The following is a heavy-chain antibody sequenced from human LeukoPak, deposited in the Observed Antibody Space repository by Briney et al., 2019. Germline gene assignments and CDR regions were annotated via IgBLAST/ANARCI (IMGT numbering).Heavy chain of an antibody. CDR1: GGSISSSSYY. J-gene: IGHJ4*02. V-gene: IGHV4-39*07. D-gene: IGHD3-10*01. CDR3: ARVATMVRGVIIFFDY. CDR2: IYYSGST. Sequence: SETLPLTCTVSGGSISSSSYYWGWIRQPPGKGLEWIGSIYYSGSTYYNPSLKSRVTISVDTSKNQFSLKLSSVTAADTAVYYCARVATMVRGVIIFFDYWGQGTLVTVSS.